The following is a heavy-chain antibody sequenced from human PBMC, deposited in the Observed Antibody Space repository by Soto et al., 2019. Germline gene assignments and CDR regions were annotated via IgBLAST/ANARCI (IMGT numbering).Heavy chain of an antibody. D-gene: IGHD3-3*01. CDR1: EYTFPRYD. CDR2: MNPNSGNK. Sequence: QVQLVQSGAEVKKPGASVKVSCKASEYTFPRYDTNWVRQATGQGLGWMGWMNPNSGNKGKAQKFQGRVTMTRKTSIITAYMELSSLRSEDTAVYYCARPRSGSYYYGMDVWGQGTAVTVSS. V-gene: IGHV1-8*01. CDR3: ARPRSGSYYYGMDV. J-gene: IGHJ6*02.